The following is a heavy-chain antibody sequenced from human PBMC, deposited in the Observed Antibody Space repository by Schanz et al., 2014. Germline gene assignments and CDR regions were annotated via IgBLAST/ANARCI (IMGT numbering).Heavy chain of an antibody. V-gene: IGHV1-46*03. D-gene: IGHD3-10*01. CDR3: ARGSPENMIRGELDY. CDR1: GYTFVSYS. Sequence: QVQLVQSGAEVKKPGASVKVSCKASGYTFVSYSMHWVRQAPGQGLEWMGIINPIGGSTTYAQKCRGAVTLTTDTSTDTAYLELTSLRSEDTAVYYCARGSPENMIRGELDYWGQGTLVTVSS. J-gene: IGHJ4*02. CDR2: INPIGGST.